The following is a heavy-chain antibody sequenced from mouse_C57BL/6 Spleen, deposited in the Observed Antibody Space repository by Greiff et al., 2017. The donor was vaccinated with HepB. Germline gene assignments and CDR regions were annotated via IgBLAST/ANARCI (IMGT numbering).Heavy chain of an antibody. CDR2: IYPGSGST. Sequence: QVQLQQPGAELVKPGASVKMSCKASGYTFTSYWITWVKQRPGQGLEWIGDIYPGSGSTNYNEKFKSKATLTVDTSSSTAYMQLSSLTSEDSAVYYCARDYYGSSLYYLDDWGQGTTLTVSS. CDR3: ARDYYGSSLYYLDD. CDR1: GYTFTSYW. V-gene: IGHV1-55*01. J-gene: IGHJ2*01. D-gene: IGHD1-1*01.